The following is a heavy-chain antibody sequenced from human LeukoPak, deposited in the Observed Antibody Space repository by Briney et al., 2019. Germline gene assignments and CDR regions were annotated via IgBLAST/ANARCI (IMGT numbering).Heavy chain of an antibody. CDR1: GGSFSGYY. D-gene: IGHD3-22*01. CDR3: AKYYDSSGYWSTPHFDY. V-gene: IGHV4-34*01. J-gene: IGHJ4*02. CDR2: INHSGST. Sequence: PSETLSLTCAVYGGSFSGYYWSWIRQPPGKGLEWIGEINHSGSTNYNPSLKSRVTISVDTSKNQFSLKLSSVTAADTAVYYCAKYYDSSGYWSTPHFDYWGQGTLVTVSS.